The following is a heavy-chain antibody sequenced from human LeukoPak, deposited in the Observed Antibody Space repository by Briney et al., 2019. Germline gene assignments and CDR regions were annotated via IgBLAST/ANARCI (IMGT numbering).Heavy chain of an antibody. CDR1: GVSVTSGGHY. CDR3: ARVGFAEATFAFDI. CDR2: IYHSGST. D-gene: IGHD3-10*01. J-gene: IGHJ3*02. V-gene: IGHV4-31*03. Sequence: SETLSLTCTVSGVSVTSGGHYWSWIRQYPGRGRDWLGNIYHSGSTYYNPSLKSRVTISVDTSTNQFSLKLSSVSATDTAVYYCARVGFAEATFAFDIWGQGTLVTVSS.